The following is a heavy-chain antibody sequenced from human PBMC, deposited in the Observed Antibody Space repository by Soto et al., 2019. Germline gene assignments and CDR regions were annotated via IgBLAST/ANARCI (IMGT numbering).Heavy chain of an antibody. CDR3: ARDPDGGSSHADY. CDR2: ISFDGSVK. V-gene: IGHV3-30-3*01. D-gene: IGHD1-26*01. J-gene: IGHJ4*02. Sequence: QVQLVESGGGVVQPGRSLRLSCAASGFTFSSCTMHWVRQAPGKGLDWVAGISFDGSVKYYADSARGRFTISRDNSMNPMDLQRDSLRPEDPAIYYCARDPDGGSSHADYWGPGTLVTVS. CDR1: GFTFSSCT.